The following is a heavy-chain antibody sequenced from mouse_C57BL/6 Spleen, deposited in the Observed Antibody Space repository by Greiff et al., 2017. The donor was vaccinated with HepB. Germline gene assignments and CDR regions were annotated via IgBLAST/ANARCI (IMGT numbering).Heavy chain of an antibody. J-gene: IGHJ3*01. CDR1: GFTFSDYG. D-gene: IGHD1-1*02. V-gene: IGHV5-17*01. CDR3: AIYGQFAY. Sequence: EVMLVESGGGLVKPGGSLKLSCAASGFTFSDYGMHWVRQAPEKGLEWVAYISSGSSTIYYADTVKGRYTISRANAKNPLFLQMTSLRSEDTAMYYGAIYGQFAYWGQGTLVTVSA. CDR2: ISSGSSTI.